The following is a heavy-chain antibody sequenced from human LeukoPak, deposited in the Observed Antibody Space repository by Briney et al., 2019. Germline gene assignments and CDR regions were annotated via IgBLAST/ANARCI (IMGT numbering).Heavy chain of an antibody. V-gene: IGHV4-59*01. CDR1: GDSITSYY. Sequence: SETLSLTCTVSGDSITSYYWSWIRQAPGKGLEWIGYVSYTGSTNYNPSLKGRVTISGDTTKNQFSLKLSSVTAADTAVYYCARAHGYSNAADVWGQGTTVTVSS. CDR3: ARAHGYSNAADV. CDR2: VSYTGST. J-gene: IGHJ6*02. D-gene: IGHD5-18*01.